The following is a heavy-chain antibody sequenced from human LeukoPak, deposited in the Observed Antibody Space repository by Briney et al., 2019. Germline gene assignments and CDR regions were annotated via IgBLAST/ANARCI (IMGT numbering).Heavy chain of an antibody. V-gene: IGHV3-74*01. CDR2: INTDESGT. CDR3: ARGKVVAATHYWFFDL. Sequence: GGSLRLSCAASGFTFSSHWMHWVRQARGKGLLWVSRINTDESGTSYADSVKGRFTISRDNAKNTLHLEMNSLRAEDTAVYYCARGKVVAATHYWFFDLWGRSALVTVSS. D-gene: IGHD2-15*01. J-gene: IGHJ2*01. CDR1: GFTFSSHW.